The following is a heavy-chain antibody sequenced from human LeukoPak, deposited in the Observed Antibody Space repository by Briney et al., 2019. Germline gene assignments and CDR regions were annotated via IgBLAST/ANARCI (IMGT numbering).Heavy chain of an antibody. V-gene: IGHV3-7*02. CDR3: ASYHGYTISWPY. D-gene: IGHD2-2*02. CDR2: IKEDGSEK. CDR1: GFTFSSYA. Sequence: PGGSLRLSCAASGFTFSSYAMNWVRQAPGKGLEWVANIKEDGSEKYYVDSVEGRFTISRDNAKNSLYLQMNGLRAEDTAVYYCASYHGYTISWPYWGQGTLVTVSS. J-gene: IGHJ4*02.